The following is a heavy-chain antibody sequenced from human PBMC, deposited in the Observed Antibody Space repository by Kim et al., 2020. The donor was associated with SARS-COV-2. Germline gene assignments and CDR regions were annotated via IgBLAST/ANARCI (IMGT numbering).Heavy chain of an antibody. V-gene: IGHV1-8*01. CDR1: GYTFTSYD. D-gene: IGHD1-26*01. J-gene: IGHJ6*03. Sequence: ASVKVSCKASGYTFTSYDINWVRQATGQGLEWMGWMNPNSGNTGYAQKFQGRVTMTRNTSISTAYMELSSLRSEDTAVYYCARAGSYYGGNLYYYYYYYMDVWGKGTTVTVSS. CDR3: ARAGSYYGGNLYYYYYYYMDV. CDR2: MNPNSGNT.